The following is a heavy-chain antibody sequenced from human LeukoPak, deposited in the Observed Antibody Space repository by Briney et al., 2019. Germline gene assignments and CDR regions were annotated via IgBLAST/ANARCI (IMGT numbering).Heavy chain of an antibody. Sequence: GGPLGLSCAASGFTFRSYSMNWVPQAPGKGLEWVSSISSSSSYIYYADSVKGRFTISRDNAKNSLYLQMNSLRAEDTAVYYCARVTGGTTLDYWGQGTLVTVSS. D-gene: IGHD2-8*02. CDR2: ISSSSSYI. CDR1: GFTFRSYS. V-gene: IGHV3-21*01. J-gene: IGHJ4*02. CDR3: ARVTGGTTLDY.